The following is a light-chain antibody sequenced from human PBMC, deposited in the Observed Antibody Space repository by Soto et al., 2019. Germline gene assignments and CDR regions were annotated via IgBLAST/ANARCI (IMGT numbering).Light chain of an antibody. CDR3: QSYDSRLSGYV. V-gene: IGLV1-40*01. J-gene: IGLJ1*01. CDR2: GNT. Sequence: QSVLTQPPSVSGAPGQRVTISCTGSSSNIGAGYDVSWYQQLPGTAPKFLIYGNTDRPSGVPDRFSGSKSGTSASLAITGLQAEDAADYYCQSYDSRLSGYVFGTGTKVTVL. CDR1: SSNIGAGYD.